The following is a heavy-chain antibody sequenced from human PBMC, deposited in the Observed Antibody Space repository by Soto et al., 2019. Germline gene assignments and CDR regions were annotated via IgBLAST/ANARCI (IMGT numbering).Heavy chain of an antibody. CDR2: AYYSGST. Sequence: ETLSLTCSVSGGSISHYYWSWIRQSPGKGLEWIGYAYYSGSTDYNPSLKSRVTMAVDTSKNQVSLKLNSVTTADTAVYYCARDRSTYGGGGTGEVKENWFDPWGPGTLVTVSS. J-gene: IGHJ5*02. V-gene: IGHV4-59*01. D-gene: IGHD2-8*01. CDR3: ARDRSTYGGGGTGEVKENWFDP. CDR1: GGSISHYY.